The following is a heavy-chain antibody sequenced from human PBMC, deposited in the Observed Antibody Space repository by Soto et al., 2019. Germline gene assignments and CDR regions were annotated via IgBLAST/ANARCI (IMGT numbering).Heavy chain of an antibody. J-gene: IGHJ4*02. CDR2: VKSKADGGTA. CDR1: GFSITNTW. CDR3: NSYPDFWGGHTPL. Sequence: EVQLVESGGGLVQPGGPLRLSCAASGFSITNTWMHCVRQAPGKGLEWVGRVKSKADGGTADYAAPVKGRFTVSRDDSKNTQYLQMNSLKLEDTAVYYCNSYPDFWGGHTPLWGQGTLVTVSS. V-gene: IGHV3-15*07. D-gene: IGHD3-3*01.